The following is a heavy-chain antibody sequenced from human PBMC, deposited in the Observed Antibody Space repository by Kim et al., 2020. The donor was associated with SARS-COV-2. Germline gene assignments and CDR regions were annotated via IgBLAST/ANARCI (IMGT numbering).Heavy chain of an antibody. Sequence: SETLSLTCTVSGGSISSSSYYWGWIRQPPGKGLEWIGSIYYSGSTYYNPSLKSRVTISVDTSKNQFSLKLSSVTAADTAVYYCARKNLWDPKYQLLWGFDYWGQGTLVTVSS. CDR2: IYYSGST. J-gene: IGHJ4*02. CDR3: ARKNLWDPKYQLLWGFDY. CDR1: GGSISSSSYY. V-gene: IGHV4-39*01. D-gene: IGHD2-2*01.